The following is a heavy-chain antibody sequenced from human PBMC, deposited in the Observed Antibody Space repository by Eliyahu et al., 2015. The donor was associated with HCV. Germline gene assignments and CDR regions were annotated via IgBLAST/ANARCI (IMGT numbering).Heavy chain of an antibody. CDR1: GFTFSSYG. J-gene: IGHJ4*02. CDR2: ISYDGSNK. Sequence: QVQLVESGGGVVQPGRSLRLSCAASGFTFSSYGMHWVRQAPGKGLEWVAVISYDGSNKYYADSVKGRFTISRDNSKNTLYLQMNSLRAEDTAVYYCAKDHIVGAIGTLDYWGQGTLVTVSS. V-gene: IGHV3-30*18. D-gene: IGHD1-26*01. CDR3: AKDHIVGAIGTLDY.